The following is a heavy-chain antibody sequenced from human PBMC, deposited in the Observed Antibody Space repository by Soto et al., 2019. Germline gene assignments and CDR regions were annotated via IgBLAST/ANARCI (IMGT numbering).Heavy chain of an antibody. CDR1: GGSFSSYA. D-gene: IGHD6-6*01. CDR3: AREYRSSTGRFDN. J-gene: IGHJ4*02. V-gene: IGHV1-69*01. Sequence: QVQLVQSGAEVKKPGSSVKVSCKASGGSFSSYAISWVRQAPGQGVEWMGGINPIFGKPTYAQKFQGRVTITADESTSTAYMELSILRSEDTAVYYCAREYRSSTGRFDNWGQGPLVTVSS. CDR2: INPIFGKP.